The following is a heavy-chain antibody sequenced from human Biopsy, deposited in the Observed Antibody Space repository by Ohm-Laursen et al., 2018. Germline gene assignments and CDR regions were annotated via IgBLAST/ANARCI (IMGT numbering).Heavy chain of an antibody. CDR1: GGSISSRNQY. CDR3: ARHSLDDFWSGAHYYFDY. J-gene: IGHJ4*02. Sequence: GTLSLTCSVSGGSISSRNQYWGWLRQPPGKGLEWIGHVYYSGSTFYNSSLESRVTVSVDTSKNQFHLRLTSMSASDTAVYYCARHSLDDFWSGAHYYFDYWGLGTLVTVSS. D-gene: IGHD3-3*01. CDR2: VYYSGST. V-gene: IGHV4-39*01.